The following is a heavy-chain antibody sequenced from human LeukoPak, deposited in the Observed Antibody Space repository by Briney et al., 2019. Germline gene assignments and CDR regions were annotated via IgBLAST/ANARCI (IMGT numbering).Heavy chain of an antibody. CDR2: IYTSGST. V-gene: IGHV4-4*07. CDR3: AREKGVYCSSTSCYGRLFDY. Sequence: SETLSLTCTVSGGSISSYYWSWIQQPAGKGLEWIGRIYTSGSTNYNPSLKSRVTMSVDTSKNQFSLKLSSVTAADTAVYYCAREKGVYCSSTSCYGRLFDYWGQGTLVTVSS. CDR1: GGSISSYY. J-gene: IGHJ4*02. D-gene: IGHD2-2*01.